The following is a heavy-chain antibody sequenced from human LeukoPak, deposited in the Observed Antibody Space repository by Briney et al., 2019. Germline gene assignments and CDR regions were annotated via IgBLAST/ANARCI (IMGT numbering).Heavy chain of an antibody. CDR1: GYSISSGYY. Sequence: KASETLSLTCTVSGYSISSGYYWGWFRQTPGRGLEWIASISHSGSPYYNPSLKSRVTISEDLSRNVFSLTLNSVTAADAAVYYCAREGRENIAIGVDWGQGALVTVSS. D-gene: IGHD3-16*02. V-gene: IGHV4-38-2*02. CDR3: AREGRENIAIGVD. CDR2: ISHSGSP. J-gene: IGHJ4*02.